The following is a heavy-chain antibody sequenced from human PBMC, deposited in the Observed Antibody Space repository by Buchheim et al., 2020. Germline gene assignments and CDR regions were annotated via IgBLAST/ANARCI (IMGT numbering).Heavy chain of an antibody. V-gene: IGHV3-23*01. CDR2: ISGSGGST. Sequence: EVQLLESGGGLVQPGGSLRLSCAASEFTFSTYAVTWVRQAPGKVLEWVSAISGSGGSTYYADSVKGRFTISRDNSKNTLYLQMNSLRADDTAVYYCAKYRTTVVTPGAFDYWGQGTL. CDR1: EFTFSTYA. CDR3: AKYRTTVVTPGAFDY. D-gene: IGHD4-23*01. J-gene: IGHJ4*02.